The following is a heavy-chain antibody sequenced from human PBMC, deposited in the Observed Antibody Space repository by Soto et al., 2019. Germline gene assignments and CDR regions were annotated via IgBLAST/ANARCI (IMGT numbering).Heavy chain of an antibody. CDR3: AHAYGGRSLY. CDR2: IYWDDSK. D-gene: IGHD1-26*01. V-gene: IGHV2-5*02. J-gene: IGHJ4*02. Sequence: QITLKESGPTLVKPTQPLTLTCTFSGFSLTTDRVGVGWIRQPPGEALEWLAVIYWDDSKTYRPSLESRLTITKATSKNQVALTMTNMDSPNTATYYCAHAYGGRSLYWGQGTLVTVSS. CDR1: GFSLTTDRVG.